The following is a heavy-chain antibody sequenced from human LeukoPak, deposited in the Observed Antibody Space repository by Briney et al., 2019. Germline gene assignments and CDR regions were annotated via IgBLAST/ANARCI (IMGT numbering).Heavy chain of an antibody. Sequence: SETLSLTCTVSGGSIGSSSYYRAWIRQPPGKGLEWIGHIFYSGNTYYNPSLKSRVTISVDTSKNQFSLHLSSVTAADTATYYCARRGITYSSSFFAFWGQGTLVTVSS. V-gene: IGHV4-39*01. J-gene: IGHJ4*02. CDR1: GGSIGSSSYY. CDR2: IFYSGNT. D-gene: IGHD1-26*01. CDR3: ARRGITYSSSFFAF.